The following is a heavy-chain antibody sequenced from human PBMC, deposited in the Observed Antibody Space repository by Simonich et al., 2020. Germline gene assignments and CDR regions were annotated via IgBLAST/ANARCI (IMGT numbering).Heavy chain of an antibody. D-gene: IGHD2-15*01. J-gene: IGHJ6*03. Sequence: QVQLVQSGAGVKKTGSSVKVSCKASGGTFSSYAISWVRQAPGEGLEWWGRLHPSLGEANYAQKCQCSVPVTADKSTSTAYMELSSLRSEDTAVYYCARGGLADRRIVYYYYMDVWGKGTTVTVSS. CDR1: GGTFSSYA. V-gene: IGHV1-69*09. CDR2: LHPSLGEA. CDR3: ARGGLADRRIVYYYYMDV.